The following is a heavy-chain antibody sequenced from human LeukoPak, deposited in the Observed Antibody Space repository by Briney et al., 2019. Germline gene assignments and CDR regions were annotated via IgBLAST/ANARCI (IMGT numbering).Heavy chain of an antibody. CDR1: GFTVSSNY. V-gene: IGHV3-53*01. CDR3: ARYVAYYYYMDV. Sequence: GGSLRLSCAASGFTVSSNYMSWVRQAPGKGLEWVSVIFSGGSTYYADSVKGRFTISRDNSTNTLYLQMNSLRAEDTAVYYCARYVAYYYYMDVWGKGTTVTVSS. D-gene: IGHD2-15*01. J-gene: IGHJ6*03. CDR2: IFSGGST.